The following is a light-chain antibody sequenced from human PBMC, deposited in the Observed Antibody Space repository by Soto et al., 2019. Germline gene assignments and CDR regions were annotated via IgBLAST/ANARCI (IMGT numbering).Light chain of an antibody. V-gene: IGKV3-20*01. Sequence: EIVLTQSPGTLSLSPGERATLSCRASQSVSSSYLAWYQQKPGQSPRLLIYGASSRATGIPDRFSGSGSGTDLTLTISRLEPEDFAVYYCQQYGRPPPYTFGQGTKQEIK. CDR3: QQYGRPPPYT. CDR1: QSVSSSY. J-gene: IGKJ2*01. CDR2: GAS.